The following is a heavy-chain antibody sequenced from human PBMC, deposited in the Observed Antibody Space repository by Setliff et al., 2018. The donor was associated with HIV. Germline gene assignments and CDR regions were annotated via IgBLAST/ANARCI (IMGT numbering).Heavy chain of an antibody. CDR1: GGSLSGYH. V-gene: IGHV4-34*01. J-gene: IGHJ4*02. Sequence: SETLSLPCAVYGGSLSGYHWSWIRQSPGKGLEWIGEINHSGSTNYNPSLKSRVIISIDTSKKQFSLKLTSVTAADTATYYCAAPRGMSTILVYWGQGSLVTVS. D-gene: IGHD3-9*01. CDR2: INHSGST. CDR3: AAPRGMSTILVY.